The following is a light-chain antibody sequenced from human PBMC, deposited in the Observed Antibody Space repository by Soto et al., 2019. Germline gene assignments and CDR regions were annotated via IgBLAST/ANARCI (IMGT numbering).Light chain of an antibody. CDR1: QSISSW. CDR2: KAS. Sequence: DIQMTQSPSTLSASVGDRVTITCRASQSISSWLAWYQQKPGKAPKLLIYKASSLESGVPSRFSGSGSGTEFTITISNLQPDDFATYYCQQYNSYTFGQRTKLEIK. J-gene: IGKJ2*01. V-gene: IGKV1-5*03. CDR3: QQYNSYT.